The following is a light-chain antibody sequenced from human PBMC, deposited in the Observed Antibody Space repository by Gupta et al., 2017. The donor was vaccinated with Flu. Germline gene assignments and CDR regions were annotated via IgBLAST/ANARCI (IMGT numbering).Light chain of an antibody. CDR2: GAA. Sequence: GSLYVSPGERVTLSCRDSQSVTSNCLAWYQQKHGQAPRLLIYGAASRATGIPDRFSGSGSGTDFSLTISRREPEDFAMYYCHHDGSSPDTFGRGTKMEIK. V-gene: IGKV3-20*01. CDR1: QSVTSNC. J-gene: IGKJ2*01. CDR3: HHDGSSPDT.